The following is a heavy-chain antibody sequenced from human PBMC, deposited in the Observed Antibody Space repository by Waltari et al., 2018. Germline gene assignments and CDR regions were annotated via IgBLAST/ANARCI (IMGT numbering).Heavy chain of an antibody. CDR1: GFNFLSYA. J-gene: IGHJ4*02. CDR3: ARHLYSIDYLELAK. CDR2: ISDSGVIT. V-gene: IGHV3-23*01. Sequence: EEHLLESGGGLAQPGGSLILSCAASGFNFLSYALSWVRQAPGKGLEWVSGISDSGVITKYADSVKGRFTVSRDNSKNTVFLHLNSLRAEDTAIYYCARHLYSIDYLELAKWGQGTLVTVSS. D-gene: IGHD3-22*01.